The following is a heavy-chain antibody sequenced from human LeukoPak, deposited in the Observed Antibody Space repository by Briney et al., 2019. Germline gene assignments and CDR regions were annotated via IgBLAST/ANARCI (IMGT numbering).Heavy chain of an antibody. CDR2: MNPNSGNT. CDR3: ARVSGWYDFDY. D-gene: IGHD6-19*01. CDR1: GYTFTSYG. J-gene: IGHJ4*02. Sequence: GASVTVSCKASGYTFTSYGINWGRQPTGQGLESMGGMNPNSGNTGYAQKFQGRVTMTTNTSISTAYMELTSLRSEDTAVYYCARVSGWYDFDYWGQGTLVTV. V-gene: IGHV1-8*01.